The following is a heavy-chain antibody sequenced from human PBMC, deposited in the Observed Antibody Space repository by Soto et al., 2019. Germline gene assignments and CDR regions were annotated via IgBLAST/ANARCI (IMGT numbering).Heavy chain of an antibody. D-gene: IGHD3-16*02. V-gene: IGHV4-4*02. Sequence: PSETLSLTCAVSSGSISSSNWWSWVRQPPGKGLEWIGEIYHSGSTNYNPSLKSRVTISVDKSKNQFSLKLSSVTAADTAVYYCARKDALGYRDAFDIWGQGTMVTVSS. CDR2: IYHSGST. CDR3: ARKDALGYRDAFDI. J-gene: IGHJ3*02. CDR1: SGSISSSNW.